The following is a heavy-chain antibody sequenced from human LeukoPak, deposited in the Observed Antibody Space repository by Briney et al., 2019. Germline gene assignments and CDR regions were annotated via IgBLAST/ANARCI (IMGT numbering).Heavy chain of an antibody. CDR3: ARCGFAYQRQSTWFDP. CDR2: ISGSGGST. V-gene: IGHV3-23*01. J-gene: IGHJ5*02. CDR1: GFTFSSYA. Sequence: GGSLRLSCAASGFTFSSYAMSWVRQAPGKGLEWVSAISGSGGSTYYADSVKGRFTISRDNSKNTLYLQMNSLRAEDTAVYYCARCGFAYQRQSTWFDPWGQGTLVTVSS. D-gene: IGHD2-2*01.